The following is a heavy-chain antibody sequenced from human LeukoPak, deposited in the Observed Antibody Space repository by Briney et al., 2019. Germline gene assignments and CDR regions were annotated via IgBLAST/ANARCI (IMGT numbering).Heavy chain of an antibody. Sequence: PGGSLRLSCAASGFTFSRYSMNWVRQAPGKGLDWVSSISGSSSYKYYADSVKGRFTISRGNAKNSLYLQMNSLRAEDTAVYYCARDFYDTSGYYYDYWGQGTLVTVSS. J-gene: IGHJ4*02. CDR1: GFTFSRYS. V-gene: IGHV3-21*01. CDR2: ISGSSSYK. CDR3: ARDFYDTSGYYYDY. D-gene: IGHD3-22*01.